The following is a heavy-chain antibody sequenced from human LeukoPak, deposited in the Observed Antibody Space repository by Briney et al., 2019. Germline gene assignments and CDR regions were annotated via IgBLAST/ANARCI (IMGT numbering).Heavy chain of an antibody. D-gene: IGHD4-17*01. CDR1: GFTVSSNY. J-gene: IGHJ4*02. V-gene: IGHV3-53*01. CDR2: IYSGGST. CDR3: ARDAWTVTTHYFDY. Sequence: PGGSLRLSCAASGFTVSSNYMSWVRQAPGKGLEWVSVIYSGGSTYYADSVKGRFTISRDNSRNTLYLQMNSLRAEDTAVYYCARDAWTVTTHYFDYWGQGTLVTVSS.